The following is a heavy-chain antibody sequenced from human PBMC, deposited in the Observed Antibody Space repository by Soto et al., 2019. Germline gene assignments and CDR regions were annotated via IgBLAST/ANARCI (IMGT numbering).Heavy chain of an antibody. CDR1: GGSISSGGYY. CDR3: ASESLDYGDYYGMDV. J-gene: IGHJ6*02. D-gene: IGHD4-17*01. CDR2: IYYSGST. V-gene: IGHV4-31*03. Sequence: SETLSLTCTVSGGSISSGGYYWSWIRQHPGKGLEWIGYIYYSGSTYYNPSLKSRVTISVDTSKNQFSLKLSSVTAADTAVYYCASESLDYGDYYGMDVWGQGTTVTVSS.